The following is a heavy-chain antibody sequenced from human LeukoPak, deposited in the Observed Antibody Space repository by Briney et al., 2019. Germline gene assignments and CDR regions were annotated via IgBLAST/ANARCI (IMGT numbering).Heavy chain of an antibody. CDR3: AIGDYGSVIRYFDY. CDR2: IIPILGTA. Sequence: GIIPILGTANYAQKFQGSVTITTDESTRTAYMELSSLRSEDTAVYYCAIGDYGSVIRYFDYWGQGTLVTVSS. D-gene: IGHD4-17*01. J-gene: IGHJ4*02. V-gene: IGHV1-69*16.